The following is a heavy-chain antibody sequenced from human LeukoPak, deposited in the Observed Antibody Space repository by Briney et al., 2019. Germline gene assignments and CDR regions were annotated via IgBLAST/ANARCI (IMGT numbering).Heavy chain of an antibody. CDR2: ISSSSSYI. CDR3: ARDRIEQWLTFDI. Sequence: GGPLRLSCAASGFTFSCYSMNWVRQAGGGGVGWVSCISSSSSYIHYADSVKSRSTISRDSAQNSLYLQMNSLRGEDTALYYCARDRIEQWLTFDIRGQGTMVTVSS. D-gene: IGHD6-19*01. J-gene: IGHJ3*02. CDR1: GFTFSCYS. V-gene: IGHV3-21*04.